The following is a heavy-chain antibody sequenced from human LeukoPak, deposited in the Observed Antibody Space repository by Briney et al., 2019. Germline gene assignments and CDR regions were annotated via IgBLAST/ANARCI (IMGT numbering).Heavy chain of an antibody. J-gene: IGHJ4*02. CDR1: RFTFTNYS. CDR2: ISSLSNYI. V-gene: IGHV3-21*04. CDR3: GRDLDWGAFDH. D-gene: IGHD3-9*01. Sequence: GGSLRLSCAASRFTFTNYSMNWVRQAPGKGLEWVSSISSLSNYIYYADSVKGRFTISRDNAKNSLYLQMHSLRAEDTAVYYCGRDLDWGAFDHWGQGTLVTVSS.